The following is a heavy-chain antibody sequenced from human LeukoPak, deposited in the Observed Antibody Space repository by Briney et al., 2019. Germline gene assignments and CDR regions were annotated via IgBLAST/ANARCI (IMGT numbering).Heavy chain of an antibody. CDR3: AKVLGQMSSFRPLSASRVFDY. V-gene: IGHV3-23*01. D-gene: IGHD2-2*01. J-gene: IGHJ4*02. CDR1: GFTFSKYA. Sequence: GGSLRLSCAASGFTFSKYAMSWVRQAPGKGLEWVSVISGSGENTYYADSVKGRFTISRDNSKNTLYLQMNSLRAEDTAVYYCAKVLGQMSSFRPLSASRVFDYWGQGTLVTVSS. CDR2: ISGSGENT.